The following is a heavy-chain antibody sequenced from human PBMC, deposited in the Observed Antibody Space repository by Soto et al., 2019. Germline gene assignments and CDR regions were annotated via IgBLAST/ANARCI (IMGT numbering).Heavy chain of an antibody. J-gene: IGHJ4*02. CDR3: ARDYDSSGYPRYYFDY. V-gene: IGHV3-23*01. D-gene: IGHD3-22*01. CDR2: ISSSGSST. Sequence: LRLSCAASGFTFSSYAMSWVRQAPGKGLEWVSAISSSGSSTYYAESVKGRFAISRDNSKNTLYLQMNSLRAEDTAVYYCARDYDSSGYPRYYFDYWGQGTLVTVSS. CDR1: GFTFSSYA.